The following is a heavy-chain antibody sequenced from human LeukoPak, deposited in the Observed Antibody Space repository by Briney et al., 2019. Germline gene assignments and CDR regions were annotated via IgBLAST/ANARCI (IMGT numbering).Heavy chain of an antibody. CDR3: ARDRAAVAGRGAFDI. CDR2: ISAYNGNT. CDR1: GYTFTSYG. V-gene: IGHV1-18*01. Sequence: ASVKVPCKASGYTFTSYGISWVRQAPGQGLEWMGWISAYNGNTNYAQKLQGRVTMTTDTSTSTAYMELRSLRSDDTAVYYCARDRAAVAGRGAFDIWGQGTMVTVSS. J-gene: IGHJ3*02. D-gene: IGHD6-19*01.